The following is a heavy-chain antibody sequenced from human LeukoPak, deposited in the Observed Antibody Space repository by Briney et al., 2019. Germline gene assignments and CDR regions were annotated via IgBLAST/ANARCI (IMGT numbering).Heavy chain of an antibody. CDR1: GFTFSKFA. CDR3: ANGNGQQFLGWLHEAYSDY. Sequence: GGSLRLSCAASGFTFSKFAMSWVRQAPGKGLEWVSGISGSGDSTYYADSVKGRITIARDNSKNTLYLQMNSLRVEDTAVYYCANGNGQQFLGWLHEAYSDYWGQGTLVTVSS. J-gene: IGHJ4*02. V-gene: IGHV3-23*01. CDR2: ISGSGDST. D-gene: IGHD3-3*01.